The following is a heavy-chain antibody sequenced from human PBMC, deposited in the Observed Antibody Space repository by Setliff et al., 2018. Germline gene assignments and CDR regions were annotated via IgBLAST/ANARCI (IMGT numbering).Heavy chain of an antibody. CDR1: GYTFTSYY. D-gene: IGHD3-22*01. J-gene: IGHJ6*02. Sequence: GASVKVSCKASGYTFTSYYMHWVRQAPGQGLEWMGIINPSGGSTSYAQKFQGRVTMTRDTSTSTGYMELSSLRSEDTAVYYCATRRHYYDSSGYRYYYYYYGMDVWGQGTTVTVSS. V-gene: IGHV1-46*01. CDR2: INPSGGST. CDR3: ATRRHYYDSSGYRYYYYYYGMDV.